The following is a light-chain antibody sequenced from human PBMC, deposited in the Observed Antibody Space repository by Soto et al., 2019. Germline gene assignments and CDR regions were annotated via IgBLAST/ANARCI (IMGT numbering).Light chain of an antibody. V-gene: IGKV3-15*01. J-gene: IGKJ5*01. CDR1: QSVSSN. Sequence: EIVMTHPPTTLSVTPGERATLSCRASQSVSSNLAWYQQKPGQAPRLLIYGASTRATGIPARFSGSGSGTEFTLTISSLQSEDFAVYYCQQYNNWPPVTFGQGTRLEIK. CDR3: QQYNNWPPVT. CDR2: GAS.